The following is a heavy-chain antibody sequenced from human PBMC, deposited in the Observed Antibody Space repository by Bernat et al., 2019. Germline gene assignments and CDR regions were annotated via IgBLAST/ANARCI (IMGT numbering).Heavy chain of an antibody. V-gene: IGHV3-23*04. CDR3: AKDGGYCSSTSCYDYWYFDL. CDR2: ISGSGGST. CDR1: GFTFSSYA. Sequence: EVQLVESGGGLIQPGGSLRLSCAASGFTFSSYAMSWVRQAPGKGLEWVSAISGSGGSTYYADSVKGRFTISRDNSKNTLYLQMNSLRAEDTAVYYCAKDGGYCSSTSCYDYWYFDLWGRGTLVTVSS. J-gene: IGHJ2*01. D-gene: IGHD2-2*01.